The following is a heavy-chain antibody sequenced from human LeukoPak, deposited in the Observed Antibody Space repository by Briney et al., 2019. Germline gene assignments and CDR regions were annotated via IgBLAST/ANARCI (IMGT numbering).Heavy chain of an antibody. CDR1: GGSISSGGYS. CDR2: IYHSGST. Sequence: SQTLSLTCAVSGGSISSGGYSWSWIRPPPGKGLEWIGYIYHSGSTYYNPSLKSRLTISVDRSKNQFSLKLSSVTAADTAVYYCARVTQRWFDPWGQGTLVTVSS. CDR3: ARVTQRWFDP. V-gene: IGHV4-30-2*01. J-gene: IGHJ5*02.